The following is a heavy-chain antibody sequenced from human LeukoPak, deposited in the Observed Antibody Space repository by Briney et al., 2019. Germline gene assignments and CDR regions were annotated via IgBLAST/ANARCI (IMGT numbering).Heavy chain of an antibody. CDR3: ARQSYRITARPSDAFDV. V-gene: IGHV1-18*01. J-gene: IGHJ3*01. D-gene: IGHD6-6*01. CDR1: NYTFTNYG. CDR2: ISTYNGNK. Sequence: ASVKVSCKASNYTFTNYGISWVRQAPGQGLEWMGWISTYNGNKKYVQRLQDRVTMTTDTSTSTAYMELRSLRSDDTAVYHCARQSYRITARPSDAFDVWGQGTMVTVSS.